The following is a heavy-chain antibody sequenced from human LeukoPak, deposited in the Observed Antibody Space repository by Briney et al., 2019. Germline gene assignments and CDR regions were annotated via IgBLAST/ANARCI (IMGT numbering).Heavy chain of an antibody. V-gene: IGHV3-48*04. CDR2: ISSSGSSI. D-gene: IGHD6-13*01. CDR3: ARKIAAAGRHYFDY. CDR1: GFTLSSYG. J-gene: IGHJ4*02. Sequence: GGSLRLSCAASGFTLSSYGMHWVRQAPGKGLEWVSYISSSGSSISDADSVKGRFTISRDNAKNSLYLQMTSLRAEDTAIYYCARKIAAAGRHYFDYWGQGTLVTVSS.